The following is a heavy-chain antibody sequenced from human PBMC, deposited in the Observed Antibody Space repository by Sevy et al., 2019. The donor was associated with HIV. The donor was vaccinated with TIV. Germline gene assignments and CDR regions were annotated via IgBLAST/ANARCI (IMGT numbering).Heavy chain of an antibody. J-gene: IGHJ4*02. Sequence: GGSLRLSCTASGFTISEYYMSWIRQAPGKGLEWISYISSRDYFVYYADSVKGRFTISRDNAKNSMFLHMSSLRAEDTALYYCARVRYTYGNFFFDYWGQGTLVTVSS. D-gene: IGHD5-18*01. CDR1: GFTISEYY. CDR3: ARVRYTYGNFFFDY. V-gene: IGHV3-11*01. CDR2: ISSRDYFV.